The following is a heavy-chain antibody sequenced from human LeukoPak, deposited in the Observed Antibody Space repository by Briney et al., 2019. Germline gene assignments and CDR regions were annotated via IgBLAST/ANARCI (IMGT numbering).Heavy chain of an antibody. J-gene: IGHJ4*02. CDR2: IYYTGKN. CDR1: GGSINSHY. D-gene: IGHD6-19*01. V-gene: IGHV4-59*08. CDR3: VRRDTGWNYFDY. Sequence: SETLSLTCAVSGGSINSHYWGWIRQPPGKGLQWIGDIYYTGKNNYNPSLKSRVTISLDTSKDHLSLNLASVLAADTAIYYCVRRDTGWNYFDYWGQGILVTVSS.